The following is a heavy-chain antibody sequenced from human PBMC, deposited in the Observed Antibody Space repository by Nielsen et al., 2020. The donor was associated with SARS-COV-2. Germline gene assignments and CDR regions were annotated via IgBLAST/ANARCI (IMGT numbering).Heavy chain of an antibody. Sequence: SETLSLTCTVSGGYINSGGYYWTWIRQHPGKGLEWIGYISYRGSTYYNPSLKSRVTISVDMSENQFSLKLSSVTAADTALYYCARGPVGQHLVPPDYWGQGTRVTVSS. CDR1: GGYINSGGYY. D-gene: IGHD3-10*01. V-gene: IGHV4-31*03. CDR3: ARGPVGQHLVPPDY. CDR2: ISYRGST. J-gene: IGHJ4*02.